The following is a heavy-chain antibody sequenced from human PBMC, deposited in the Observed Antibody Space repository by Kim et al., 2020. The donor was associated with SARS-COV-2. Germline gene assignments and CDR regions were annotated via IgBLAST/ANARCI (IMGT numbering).Heavy chain of an antibody. CDR1: GGSISSYY. D-gene: IGHD3-3*01. CDR2: IYTSGST. V-gene: IGHV4-4*07. Sequence: SETLSLTCTVSGGSISSYYWSWIRQPAGKGLEWIGRIYTSGSTNYNPSLKSRVTMSVDTSKNQFSLKLSSVTAADTAVYYCARDLSALKNFTIFGVVIGGGWFDPWGQGTLVTVSS. CDR3: ARDLSALKNFTIFGVVIGGGWFDP. J-gene: IGHJ5*02.